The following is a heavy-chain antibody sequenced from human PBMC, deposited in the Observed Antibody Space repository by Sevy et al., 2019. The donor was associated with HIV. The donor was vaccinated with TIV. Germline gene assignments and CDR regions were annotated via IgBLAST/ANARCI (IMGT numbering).Heavy chain of an antibody. Sequence: GGSLRLSCAASGFTFTNACMNWVRQAPGKGLEWVGRIKSKGGGGTIDYTAHGTGRFGISRDDSKNTLYLQMNSLKIEDTALYYCYWDTDYYYRLNVWGQGTTVTVSS. CDR3: YWDTDYYYRLNV. CDR1: GFTFTNAC. CDR2: IKSKGGGGTI. D-gene: IGHD2-8*02. V-gene: IGHV3-15*07. J-gene: IGHJ6*02.